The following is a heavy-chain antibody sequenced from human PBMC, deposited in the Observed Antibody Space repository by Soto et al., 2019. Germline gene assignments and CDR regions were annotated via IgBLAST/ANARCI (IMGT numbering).Heavy chain of an antibody. CDR3: TTDSRTTLPEIRFDY. CDR2: VKSKTDGGTS. V-gene: IGHV3-15*07. Sequence: GGSLRLSCAASGFPFSNAWINWVRQVPGKGLEWVGRVKSKTDGGTSDYAAPVKGRFAVSRHDSKNIVYLQMNSLEIEDTGVYYCTTDSRTTLPEIRFDYWGHGTQVTVSS. CDR1: GFPFSNAW. J-gene: IGHJ4*01. D-gene: IGHD1-26*01.